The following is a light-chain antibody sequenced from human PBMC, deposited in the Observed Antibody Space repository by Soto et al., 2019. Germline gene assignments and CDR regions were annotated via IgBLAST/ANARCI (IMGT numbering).Light chain of an antibody. CDR1: QSVSSSY. J-gene: IGKJ5*01. Sequence: EIVLTQSPGTLSLSPGERVILSCRASQSVSSSYLAWYQQKPGQAPRLLIYGASSRATGIPDRFSGSGSGTDFTLTISRLDPEDFAVYYCQQYGGSPQITFGQGTRLEN. CDR3: QQYGGSPQIT. V-gene: IGKV3-20*01. CDR2: GAS.